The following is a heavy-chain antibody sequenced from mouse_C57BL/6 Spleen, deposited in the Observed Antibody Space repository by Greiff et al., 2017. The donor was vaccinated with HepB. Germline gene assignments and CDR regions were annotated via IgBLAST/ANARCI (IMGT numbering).Heavy chain of an antibody. CDR2: IDPSDSYT. V-gene: IGHV1-59*01. J-gene: IGHJ2*01. CDR1: GYTFTSYW. D-gene: IGHD2-3*01. CDR3: ARGADGYYFDY. Sequence: QVHVKQPGAELVRPGTSVKLSCKASGYTFTSYWMHWVKQRPGQGLEWIGVIDPSDSYTNYNQKFKGKATLTVDTSSSTAYMQLSSLTSEDSAVYYCARGADGYYFDYWGQGTTLTVSS.